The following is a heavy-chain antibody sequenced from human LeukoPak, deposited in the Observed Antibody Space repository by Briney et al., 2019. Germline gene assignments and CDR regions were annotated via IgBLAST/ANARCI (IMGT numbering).Heavy chain of an antibody. V-gene: IGHV3-23*01. J-gene: IGHJ3*01. Sequence: GGSLRLSCAASGFTFTTYAINWVRQAPGKGLEWVSGISGGGDKAFYADSVNGRFAISRDNSENTVSLQMRSLRAEDTALYYCAKDLALAGTGGGFDVWGQGTRVAVSS. CDR2: ISGGGDKA. D-gene: IGHD6-19*01. CDR3: AKDLALAGTGGGFDV. CDR1: GFTFTTYA.